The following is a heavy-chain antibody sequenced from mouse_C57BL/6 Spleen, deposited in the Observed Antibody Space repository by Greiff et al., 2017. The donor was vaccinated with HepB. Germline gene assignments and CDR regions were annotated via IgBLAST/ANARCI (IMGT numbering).Heavy chain of an antibody. CDR3: TGGNWDY. D-gene: IGHD4-1*01. V-gene: IGHV1-15*01. CDR1: GYTFTDYG. Sequence: VQLQESGAELVRPGASVTLSCKASGYTFTDYGMHGVKQTPVHGLEWIGAIDPETGGTANNQKFKGKAILTADKSSSTAYMELRRPASEDSAVYYCTGGNWDYWGQGTTLTVSS. CDR2: IDPETGGT. J-gene: IGHJ2*01.